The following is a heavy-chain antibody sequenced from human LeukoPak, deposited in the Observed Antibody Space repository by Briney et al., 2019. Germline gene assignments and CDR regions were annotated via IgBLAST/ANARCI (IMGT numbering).Heavy chain of an antibody. J-gene: IGHJ4*02. CDR2: IYYSGST. D-gene: IGHD3-22*01. CDR1: GGSISSSSYY. Sequence: SETLSLTCTVSGGSISSSSYYWGWIRQPPGKGLEWIGSIYYSGSTYYNPSLKSRVTISVDTSKNQFSLKLSSVTAADTAVYYRARDWGSSGYPDYWGQGTLVTVSS. V-gene: IGHV4-39*02. CDR3: ARDWGSSGYPDY.